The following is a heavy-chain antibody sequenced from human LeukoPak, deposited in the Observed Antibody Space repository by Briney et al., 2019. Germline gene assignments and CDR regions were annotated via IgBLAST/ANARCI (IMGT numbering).Heavy chain of an antibody. CDR3: AKAVYGDYEYCFDY. J-gene: IGHJ4*02. CDR1: GFTFSSYS. Sequence: GGSLRLSCAASGFTFSSYSMNWVRQAPGKGLEWVSSISSSSSYIYYADSVKGRFTISRDNAKNSLYLQMNSLRAEDTALYYCAKAVYGDYEYCFDYWGQGTLVTVSS. V-gene: IGHV3-21*04. CDR2: ISSSSSYI. D-gene: IGHD4-17*01.